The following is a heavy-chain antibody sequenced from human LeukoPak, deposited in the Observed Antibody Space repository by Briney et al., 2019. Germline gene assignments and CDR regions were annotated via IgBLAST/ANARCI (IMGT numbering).Heavy chain of an antibody. D-gene: IGHD1-7*01. J-gene: IGHJ3*01. Sequence: PGGSLRRSCATSGFKFNPYAMTWVPQAPGKGLEWVSTIDDPGTMYHADSVRGLLTISREDSKSTLFRQMNSLRADDTALYYCAKDAIAGNSRYDFFDVWGQGTMVIVSS. CDR1: GFKFNPYA. V-gene: IGHV3-23*01. CDR3: AKDAIAGNSRYDFFDV. CDR2: IDDPGTM.